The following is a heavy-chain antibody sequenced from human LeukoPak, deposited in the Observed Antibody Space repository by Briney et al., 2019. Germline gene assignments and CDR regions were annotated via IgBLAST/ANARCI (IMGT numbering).Heavy chain of an antibody. CDR1: GFTFSSYW. J-gene: IGHJ3*02. CDR2: INQDGSER. V-gene: IGHV3-7*01. D-gene: IGHD3-3*01. Sequence: QPGGSLTLFCAASGFTFSSYWMSWLRQARGKGLEWVANINQDGSERYYVDSVKGRVTISRENAKNSLYLQMSSLRAEDTAVYYCARDQGGYYDFWSGYPHDAFDIWGQGTMVTVSS. CDR3: ARDQGGYYDFWSGYPHDAFDI.